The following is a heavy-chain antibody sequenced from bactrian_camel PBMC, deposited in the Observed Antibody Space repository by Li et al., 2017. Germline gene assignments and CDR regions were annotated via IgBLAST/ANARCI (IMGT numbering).Heavy chain of an antibody. V-gene: IGHV3S40*01. CDR3: AASYSVVTCSGDPFIY. D-gene: IGHD2*01. CDR2: IDSGGGVT. J-gene: IGHJ4*01. Sequence: QLVESGGGLVQSGGSLTLSCVVSGFTFSNYDMSWFRQAPGKGLEWVSGIDSGGGVTDYANSVKGRFAISRDNAKNTLYLQMNSLKPEDTAMYYCAASYSVVTCSGDPFIYWGQGTQVTVS. CDR1: GFTFSNYD.